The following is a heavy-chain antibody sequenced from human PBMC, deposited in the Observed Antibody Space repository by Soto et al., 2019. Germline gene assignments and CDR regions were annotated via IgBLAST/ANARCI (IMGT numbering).Heavy chain of an antibody. CDR2: INPSTGST. CDR1: GYSFTTYF. D-gene: IGHD3-10*01. CDR3: ARGSGSFIYGMDV. J-gene: IGHJ6*02. V-gene: IGHV1-46*01. Sequence: VKVSCKASGYSFTTYFMRWVRQAPGQGLEWMGRINPSTGSTSYAQKFQGRVTMTRDTSTSTVYMELSSLRSEDTAVFYCARGSGSFIYGMDVWGQGTKVTVSS.